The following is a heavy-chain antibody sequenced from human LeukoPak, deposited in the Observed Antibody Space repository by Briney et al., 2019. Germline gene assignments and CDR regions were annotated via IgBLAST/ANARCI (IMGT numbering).Heavy chain of an antibody. CDR2: IYSGDST. CDR3: ANLVVPAAPDY. J-gene: IGHJ4*02. CDR1: GFTVSSNY. V-gene: IGHV3-53*01. D-gene: IGHD2-2*01. Sequence: GGSLRLSCAASGFTVSSNYMSWVRQAPGKGLEWVSVIYSGDSTYYADSVKGRFTISRDNSKNTLYLQMNSLRAEDTAVYYCANLVVPAAPDYWGQGTLVTVFS.